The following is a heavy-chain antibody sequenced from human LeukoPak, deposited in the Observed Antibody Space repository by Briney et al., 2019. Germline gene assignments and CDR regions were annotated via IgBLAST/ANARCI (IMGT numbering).Heavy chain of an antibody. CDR1: GFSFNTYG. CDR3: ARDRSRTVPTAPFD. D-gene: IGHD1-14*01. CDR2: IQYDGSNE. V-gene: IGHV3-30*02. J-gene: IGHJ4*02. Sequence: GGSLRLSCAASGFSFNTYGMHWVRQAPGKGLEWVAFIQYDGSNEFYADSVKGRFTISRDNSKNTLYLQMNSLRAEDTAVYYCARDRSRTVPTAPFDWGQGTLVTVSS.